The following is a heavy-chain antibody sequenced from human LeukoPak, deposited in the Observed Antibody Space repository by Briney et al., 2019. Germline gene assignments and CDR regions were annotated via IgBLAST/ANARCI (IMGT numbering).Heavy chain of an antibody. V-gene: IGHV1-2*02. CDR3: ARDPGYSGYEFHY. Sequence: ASVKVSCKASGYTFTGYYVHWVRQAPGQGLEWMGWINPNSGGTNYAQKFQGRVTMTRDTSISTAYMELSRLRSDDTAVYYCARDPGYSGYEFHYWGQGTLVTVSS. CDR1: GYTFTGYY. CDR2: INPNSGGT. D-gene: IGHD5-12*01. J-gene: IGHJ4*02.